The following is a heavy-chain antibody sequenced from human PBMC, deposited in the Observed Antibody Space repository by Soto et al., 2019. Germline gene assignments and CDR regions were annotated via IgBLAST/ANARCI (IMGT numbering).Heavy chain of an antibody. D-gene: IGHD5-12*01. CDR3: ARENLWGYHGAFDI. CDR1: GFTSSDYG. Sequence: PGGSLRLSCAASGFTSSDYGMNWVRQAPGKGLEWISYISGGGGSTYFPDSVKGRFTISRDNGRNSVDLQMNSLRDEDTAVYHCARENLWGYHGAFDIWGQGTVVTVSS. J-gene: IGHJ3*02. V-gene: IGHV3-48*02. CDR2: ISGGGGST.